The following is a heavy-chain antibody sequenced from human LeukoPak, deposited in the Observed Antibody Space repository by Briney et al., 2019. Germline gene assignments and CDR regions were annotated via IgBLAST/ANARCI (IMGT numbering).Heavy chain of an antibody. CDR2: ISGSGGST. V-gene: IGHV3-23*01. Sequence: PGGSLRLSCAASGFTFSSYAMSWVRQAPGKGREWVSAISGSGGSTYYADSVKGRFTISRDNSKNTLYLQMNSLRAEDTAVYYCAKRRGLELTYYYYMDVWGKGTTVTVSS. CDR3: AKRRGLELTYYYYMDV. CDR1: GFTFSSYA. J-gene: IGHJ6*03. D-gene: IGHD1-7*01.